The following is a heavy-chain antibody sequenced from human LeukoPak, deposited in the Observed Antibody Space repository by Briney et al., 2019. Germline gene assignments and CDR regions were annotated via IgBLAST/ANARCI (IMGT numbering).Heavy chain of an antibody. CDR2: INPNSGGT. V-gene: IGHV1-2*02. Sequence: ASVKVSCKASGYTFTGYYMHWVRQAPGQGLEWMGWINPNSGGTNYAQKFQGRVTMTRDTSISTAYMELRSLRSDDTAVYYCARHSVLLWFGDADYWGQGTLVTVSS. CDR3: ARHSVLLWFGDADY. CDR1: GYTFTGYY. J-gene: IGHJ4*02. D-gene: IGHD3-10*01.